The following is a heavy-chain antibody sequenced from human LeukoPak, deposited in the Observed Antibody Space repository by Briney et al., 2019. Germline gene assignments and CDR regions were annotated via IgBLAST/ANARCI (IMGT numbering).Heavy chain of an antibody. J-gene: IGHJ3*02. CDR1: GYIFTSYG. Sequence: ASVKVSCKASGYIFTSYGISWVRQAPGQGLEWMGWISVYNGNTKYAQKFQGRVTMTKDTSTSTAYMELRSLRSDDTAVYYCARGFTHRMYYSAGGDAFDIWGQGTMTVSS. D-gene: IGHD3-10*01. V-gene: IGHV1-18*01. CDR3: ARGFTHRMYYSAGGDAFDI. CDR2: ISVYNGNT.